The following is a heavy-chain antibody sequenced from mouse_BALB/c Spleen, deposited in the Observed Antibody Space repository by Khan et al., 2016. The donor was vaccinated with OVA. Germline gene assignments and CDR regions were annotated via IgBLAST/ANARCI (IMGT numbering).Heavy chain of an antibody. CDR3: VREGAYYRSDGWFAY. CDR2: IIPSNDYT. D-gene: IGHD2-14*01. J-gene: IGHJ3*01. Sequence: QVRLQQSGAELARPGASVKMSCKASGYTFPTYTIHWVKQRPGQGLEWIGYIIPSNDYTNYNQKFKDRATLTADKSSSTAYMQLSSLTSEDSAVYYCVREGAYYRSDGWFAYWGQGTLVTVSA. CDR1: GYTFPTYT. V-gene: IGHV1-4*01.